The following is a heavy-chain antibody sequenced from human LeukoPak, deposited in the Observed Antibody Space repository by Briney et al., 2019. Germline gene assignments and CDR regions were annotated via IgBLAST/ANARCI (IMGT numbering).Heavy chain of an antibody. V-gene: IGHV4-34*01. CDR3: ARDLIVVVPAADILEP. CDR2: INHSGST. CDR1: GGSFSGYY. D-gene: IGHD2-2*01. Sequence: PSETLSLTCAVYGGSFSGYYWSWIRQPPGKGLEWIGGINHSGSTNYNPSLKSRVTISVDTSKNQFSLKLSSVTAADTAVYYCARDLIVVVPAADILEPWGQGTLVTVSS. J-gene: IGHJ5*02.